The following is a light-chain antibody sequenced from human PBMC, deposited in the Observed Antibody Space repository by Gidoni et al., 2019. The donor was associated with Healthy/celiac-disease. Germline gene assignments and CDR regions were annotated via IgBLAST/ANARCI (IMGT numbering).Light chain of an antibody. V-gene: IGKV1-39*01. CDR2: AAS. CDR1: QSISSY. Sequence: DLQLTQSPSSLSASVGDRVTIPCRARQSISSYLNWYQQKPGKAPKLLIYAASSLQSGVPSRFSGSGSGTDFTLTISSLQPEDFATYYCQQSYSTLYTFXQXTKLEIK. J-gene: IGKJ2*01. CDR3: QQSYSTLYT.